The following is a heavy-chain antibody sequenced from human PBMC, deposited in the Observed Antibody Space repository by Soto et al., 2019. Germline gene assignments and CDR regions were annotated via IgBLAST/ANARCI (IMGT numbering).Heavy chain of an antibody. J-gene: IGHJ4*02. CDR2: ISSSSSYI. V-gene: IGHV3-21*01. D-gene: IGHD4-17*01. Sequence: PGGSLRLSCAASGFTFSSYSMNWVRQAPGKGLEWVSSISSSSSYIYYADSVKGRFTISRDNAKNSLYLQMNSLRAEDTAVYYCARDDYPDLPFDYWGQGTLVTVSS. CDR1: GFTFSSYS. CDR3: ARDDYPDLPFDY.